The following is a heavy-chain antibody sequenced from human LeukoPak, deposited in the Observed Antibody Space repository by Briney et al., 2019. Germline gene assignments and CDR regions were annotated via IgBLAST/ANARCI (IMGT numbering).Heavy chain of an antibody. CDR1: GFTFSSYG. J-gene: IGHJ5*02. CDR2: IGYDGRNK. V-gene: IGHV3-30*02. Sequence: GGSLRLSCAASGFTFSSYGIHWVRQAPGKGLEWVTFIGYDGRNKYYADSVKGRFTISRDNSKNTLYLQMNSLRVDDTALYHCAKSYDTSTSPDHWGQGILVSVSS. D-gene: IGHD3-3*01. CDR3: AKSYDTSTSPDH.